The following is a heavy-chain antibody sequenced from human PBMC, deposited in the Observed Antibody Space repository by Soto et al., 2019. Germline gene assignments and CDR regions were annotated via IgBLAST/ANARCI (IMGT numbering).Heavy chain of an antibody. J-gene: IGHJ4*02. CDR2: INHSGST. CDR3: ARAMFGGHNNFDY. V-gene: IGHV4-34*01. CDR1: GGSFSGYY. D-gene: IGHD3-10*02. Sequence: SETLSLTCAVYGGSFSGYYWSWIRQPPGKGLEWIWEINHSGSTNYNPSLKSRVTLSVDTSKNQFSLKLSSVTAADTAVYYCARAMFGGHNNFDYWGQGTLVTVSS.